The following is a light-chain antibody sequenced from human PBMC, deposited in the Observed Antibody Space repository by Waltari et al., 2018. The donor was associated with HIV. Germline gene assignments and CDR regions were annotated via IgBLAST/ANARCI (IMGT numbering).Light chain of an antibody. CDR2: LGS. Sequence: DIVMTQSPLSLTVPPGEPASISCTSSQSLSDGNGDDNLDWYVQKPGQSPQLLIYLGSNRASGVPDRFSGSGAGTSFTLKISRVEAEDVGIYYCMQGIQRPHTFGQGTKLE. V-gene: IGKV2-28*01. CDR1: QSLSDGNGDDN. J-gene: IGKJ2*01. CDR3: MQGIQRPHT.